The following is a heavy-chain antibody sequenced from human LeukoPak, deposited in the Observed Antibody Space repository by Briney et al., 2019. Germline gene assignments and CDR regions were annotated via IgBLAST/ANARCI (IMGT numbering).Heavy chain of an antibody. V-gene: IGHV4-34*01. CDR2: INHSGST. CDR1: GGSFSGYY. J-gene: IGHJ3*02. Sequence: SETLSLTCAVYGGSFSGYYRSWIRQPPGKGLEWIGEINHSGSTNYNPSLKSRVTISVDTSKNQFSLRLSSVTAADTAVYYCARYYYDSSGYYYNAFDIWGQGTMVTVSS. D-gene: IGHD3-22*01. CDR3: ARYYYDSSGYYYNAFDI.